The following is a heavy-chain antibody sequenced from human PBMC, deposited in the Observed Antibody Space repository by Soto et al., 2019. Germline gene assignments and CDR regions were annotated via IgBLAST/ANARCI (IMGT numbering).Heavy chain of an antibody. J-gene: IGHJ6*04. CDR2: IYYSWST. Sequence: PLETLSLTCTVAGGSSSSGGGYCSCIRQHPGKGLEWIGYIYYSWSTYYNPSLKSRVTISVDTSKNQFSLKLSSVTAADTAVYYCERDSVAAIVGAPTISSGSAYRGNRTPVPVSP. CDR1: GGSSSSGGGY. V-gene: IGHV4-31*03. CDR3: ERDSVAAIVGAPTISSGSAY. D-gene: IGHD1-26*01.